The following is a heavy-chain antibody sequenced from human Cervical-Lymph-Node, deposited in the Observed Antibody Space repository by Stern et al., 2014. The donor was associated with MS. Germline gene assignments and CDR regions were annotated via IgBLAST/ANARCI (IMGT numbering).Heavy chain of an antibody. Sequence: QVQLVESGAEVKKPGASVKVSCKASGYTFTDYYMHWVRQAPGHGLERMGWINPNSGGTNSVQKFQGRVTMTRDRSISTAYMELSRLRSDDTAVYYCARDYIMVDGFDYWGQGTLVTVSS. CDR2: INPNSGGT. CDR3: ARDYIMVDGFDY. J-gene: IGHJ4*02. V-gene: IGHV1-2*02. CDR1: GYTFTDYY. D-gene: IGHD2-8*01.